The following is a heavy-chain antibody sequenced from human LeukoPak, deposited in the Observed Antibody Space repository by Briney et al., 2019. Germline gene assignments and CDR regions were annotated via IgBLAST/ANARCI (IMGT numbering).Heavy chain of an antibody. V-gene: IGHV3-30-3*01. J-gene: IGHJ4*02. D-gene: IGHD1-14*01. CDR3: ARDYRDLYYFDY. CDR1: GFTFSSYA. CDR2: ISYDGSNK. Sequence: GGSLRLSCAASGFTFSSYAMHWVRQAPGKGLEWVAVISYDGSNKYYADSVQGRFTISRDNSKNTLYLQMNSLRAEDTAVYYCARDYRDLYYFDYWGQGTLVTVSS.